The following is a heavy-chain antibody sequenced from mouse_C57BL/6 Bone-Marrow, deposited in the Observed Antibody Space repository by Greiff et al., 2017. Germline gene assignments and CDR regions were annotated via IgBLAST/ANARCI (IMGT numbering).Heavy chain of an antibody. CDR2: IYPGDGDT. D-gene: IGHD1-1*01. CDR3: ARGHYYGSSYSYYFDY. CDR1: GYAFSSSW. Sequence: VKLVESGPELVKPGASVKISCKASGYAFSSSWMNWVKQRPGKGLEWIGRIYPGDGDTNYNGKFKGKATLTADKSSSTAYMQLSSLTSEDSAVYFCARGHYYGSSYSYYFDYWGQGTTLTVSS. V-gene: IGHV1-82*01. J-gene: IGHJ2*01.